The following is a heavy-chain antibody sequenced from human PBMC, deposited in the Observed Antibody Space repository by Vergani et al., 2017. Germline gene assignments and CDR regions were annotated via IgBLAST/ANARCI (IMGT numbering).Heavy chain of an antibody. V-gene: IGHV3-53*02. Sequence: EVQLVETGGGLIQPGGSLRLSCVVSGFSVSNNYMSWVRHRPGKGLEWVSFIFTGGTTYYEDSVKGRFTISRDNSKNTVHLQMNSLTAEDTAVYYCAKMCSWGYSYFYCMDGWGKGTTVTVSS. CDR3: AKMCSWGYSYFYCMDG. CDR2: IFTGGTT. D-gene: IGHD6-13*01. J-gene: IGHJ6*03. CDR1: GFSVSNNY.